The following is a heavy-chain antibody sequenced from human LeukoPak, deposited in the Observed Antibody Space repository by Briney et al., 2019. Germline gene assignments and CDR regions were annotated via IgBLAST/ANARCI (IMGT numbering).Heavy chain of an antibody. CDR3: ARGWGGDYVYYYYGMDV. J-gene: IGHJ6*02. Sequence: ASVKVSCKASGYTFTSYAMHWVRQAPGQRLEWMGWIYGGNGNTKYSQKFQGRVSITRDTSASTVYMELSSLGSEDTAVYYCARGWGGDYVYYYYGMDVWGQGTTVTVSS. CDR1: GYTFTSYA. V-gene: IGHV1-3*01. CDR2: IYGGNGNT. D-gene: IGHD2-21*02.